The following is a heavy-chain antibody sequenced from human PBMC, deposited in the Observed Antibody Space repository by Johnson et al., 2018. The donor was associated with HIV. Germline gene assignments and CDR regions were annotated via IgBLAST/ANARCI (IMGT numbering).Heavy chain of an antibody. D-gene: IGHD6-13*01. CDR2: IQQDGSEK. Sequence: VQLVDSGGALVWPAVSLRLSCVASGFTFSGYWMPWVRQAPGKGLEWVANIQQDGSEKYYVDSVKGRFTISRDNAKNSLYLQMNSLRAEDTAVYYCAREGPYSSRWGAFDIWGQGTMVTVSS. CDR3: AREGPYSSRWGAFDI. CDR1: GFTFSGYW. J-gene: IGHJ3*02. V-gene: IGHV3-7*01.